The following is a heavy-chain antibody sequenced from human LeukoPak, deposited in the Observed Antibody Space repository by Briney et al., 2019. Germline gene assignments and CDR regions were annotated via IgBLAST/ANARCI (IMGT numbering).Heavy chain of an antibody. CDR2: ISSSGSTI. V-gene: IGHV3-48*03. D-gene: IGHD4-17*01. CDR3: ARNTLQDYGDYLTSWFDP. J-gene: IGHJ5*02. CDR1: GFTFSSYE. Sequence: GGSLRLSCAASGFTFSSYEMNWARQAPGKGLEWVSYISSSGSTIYYADSVKGRFTISRDNAKNSLYLQMNSLRAEDTAVYYCARNTLQDYGDYLTSWFDPWGQGTLVTVSS.